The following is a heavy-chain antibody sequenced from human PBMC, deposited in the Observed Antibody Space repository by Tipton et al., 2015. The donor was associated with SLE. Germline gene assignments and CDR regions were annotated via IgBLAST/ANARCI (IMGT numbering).Heavy chain of an antibody. J-gene: IGHJ4*02. Sequence: TLSLTCTVAGDSMDNYYWTWIRQPPGKGLEWIGEIHHGGSTYYNPSLKSRVTLSVDTSKNQFSLNLRSVTAADTAVYYCARGQYKRDYWGQGTLVTVSS. CDR3: ARGQYKRDY. D-gene: IGHD1-1*01. CDR1: GDSMDNYY. V-gene: IGHV4-34*01. CDR2: IHHGGST.